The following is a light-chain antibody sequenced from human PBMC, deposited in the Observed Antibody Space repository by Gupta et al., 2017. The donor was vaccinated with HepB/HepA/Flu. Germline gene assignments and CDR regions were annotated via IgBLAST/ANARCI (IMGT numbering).Light chain of an antibody. Sequence: SSELPQDPTVSVALGQTVRVTCQGDSLRTYYASWYQQKPGPAPVLVIDGDNNRPSGIPDRFSGSSSRNTSSFTITGAQAEDEADYYCSSQDSSSNSLVFGGGTKLTVL. CDR1: SLRTYY. CDR3: SSQDSSSNSLV. V-gene: IGLV3-19*01. J-gene: IGLJ2*01. CDR2: GDN.